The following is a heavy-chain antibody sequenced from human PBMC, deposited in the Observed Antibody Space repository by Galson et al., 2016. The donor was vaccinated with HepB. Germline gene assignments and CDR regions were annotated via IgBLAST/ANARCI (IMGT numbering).Heavy chain of an antibody. CDR2: ISTDGATA. D-gene: IGHD3-16*01. Sequence: SLRLSCAASGFTFSSSAMHWVRQAPGKGPVWVSHISTDGATANYADFVQGRFIISRDNAKSTLYLQVNSVRAEDTAVYYCVRGGRTFYGVDFWGQGVTVTVSS. CDR3: VRGGRTFYGVDF. CDR1: GFTFSSSA. V-gene: IGHV3-74*01. J-gene: IGHJ6*01.